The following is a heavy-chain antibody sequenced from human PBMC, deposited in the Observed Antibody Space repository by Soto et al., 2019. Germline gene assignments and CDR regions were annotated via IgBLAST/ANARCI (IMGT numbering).Heavy chain of an antibody. J-gene: IGHJ4*02. V-gene: IGHV4-30-4*01. CDR3: ARGRRYSSSWYFFDF. CDR1: GGSISSGDYY. CDR2: MYYGGRT. D-gene: IGHD6-13*01. Sequence: QVQLQESGPGLVKPSQTLSLTCTVSGGSISSGDYYWSWIRQSPGKGLEWIGYMYYGGRTHYNPYLKSRLNTSLDTSKNQFSLNLSTVTATDTAVYYCARGRRYSSSWYFFDFWGQGTLVTVSS.